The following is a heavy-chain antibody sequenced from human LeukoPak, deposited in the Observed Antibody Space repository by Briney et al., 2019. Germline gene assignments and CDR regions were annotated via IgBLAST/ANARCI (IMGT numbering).Heavy chain of an antibody. CDR1: GYTFTSYG. D-gene: IGHD5-24*01. CDR3: ARDGWLQLHAFDI. J-gene: IGHJ3*02. V-gene: IGHV1-69*13. CDR2: IIPIFGRA. Sequence: SVKVSCKASGYTFTSYGISWVRQAPGQGLEWMGGIIPIFGRAKYAQKFQGRVTITADESTSTAYMEVNSLRSEDTAVYYCARDGWLQLHAFDIWGQGTMVTVSS.